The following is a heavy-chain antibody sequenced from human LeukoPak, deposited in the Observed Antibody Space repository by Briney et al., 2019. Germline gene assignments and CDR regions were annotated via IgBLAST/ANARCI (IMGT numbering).Heavy chain of an antibody. Sequence: GGSLRLSCAASGFTVSDNYMSWVRQAPGKGLEWVSVTYRGGNTYYADSVKGRFNISRDNSKNTLYLQMNSLRAEETAVYYCAQLDYYGSGRYDYWGQGTLVTVSS. J-gene: IGHJ4*02. D-gene: IGHD3-10*01. CDR3: AQLDYYGSGRYDY. V-gene: IGHV3-66*01. CDR2: TYRGGNT. CDR1: GFTVSDNY.